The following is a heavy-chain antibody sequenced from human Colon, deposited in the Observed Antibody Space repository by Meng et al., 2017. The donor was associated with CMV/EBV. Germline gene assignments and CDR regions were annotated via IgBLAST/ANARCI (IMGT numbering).Heavy chain of an antibody. Sequence: GESLKIYCAASGFTFRNFWMNWVRQAPGKGLEWVANIKEDGSAQYYVDSVKGRFTISRDNPNNSLSLQMNSLKDEDTSVYYCARGTGAGTSRPGVVVPAAIFDYWGQGTLVTVSS. J-gene: IGHJ4*02. CDR1: GFTFRNFW. V-gene: IGHV3-7*01. CDR3: ARGTGAGTSRPGVVVPAAIFDY. CDR2: IKEDGSAQ. D-gene: IGHD2-2*02.